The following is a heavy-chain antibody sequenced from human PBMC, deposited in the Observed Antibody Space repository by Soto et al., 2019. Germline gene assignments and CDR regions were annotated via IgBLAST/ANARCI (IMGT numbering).Heavy chain of an antibody. CDR1: GGSISSSSYY. Sequence: SETLSLTCTVSGGSISSSSYYWGWIRQPPGKGLEWIGSIYYSGSTYYNPSLKSRVTISVDTSKNQFSLKLSSVTAADTAVYYCARLPPYSSPSGWFDPWGKGTLVTVSS. CDR2: IYYSGST. CDR3: ARLPPYSSPSGWFDP. D-gene: IGHD6-19*01. J-gene: IGHJ5*02. V-gene: IGHV4-39*01.